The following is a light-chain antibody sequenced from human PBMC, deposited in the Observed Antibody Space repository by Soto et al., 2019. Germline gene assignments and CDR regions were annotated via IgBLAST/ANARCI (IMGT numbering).Light chain of an antibody. Sequence: SVLTQSPGTLSLSLGERATLSCRASQSVSNNYLAWYQQKPGQAPRLLIYGASSRATGIPARFSGSGSGTEFTLTISSMQSEDFAVYCCQQYKSSPETFGQGTKVDIK. J-gene: IGKJ1*01. V-gene: IGKV3-20*01. CDR1: QSVSNNY. CDR2: GAS. CDR3: QQYKSSPET.